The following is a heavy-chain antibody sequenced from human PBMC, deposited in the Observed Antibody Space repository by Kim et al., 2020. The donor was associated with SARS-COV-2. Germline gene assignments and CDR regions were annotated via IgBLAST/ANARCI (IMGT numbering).Heavy chain of an antibody. J-gene: IGHJ4*02. D-gene: IGHD3-10*01. Sequence: GGSTYYADSVKGRFTISRDNSKNTLYLQMNSLRAEDTAVYYCARARGFDYWGQGTLVTVSS. CDR3: ARARGFDY. V-gene: IGHV3-66*01. CDR2: GGST.